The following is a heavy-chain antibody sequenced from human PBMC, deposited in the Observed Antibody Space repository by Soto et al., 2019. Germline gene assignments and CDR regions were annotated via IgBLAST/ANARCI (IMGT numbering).Heavy chain of an antibody. D-gene: IGHD2-2*01. V-gene: IGHV1-46*01. CDR3: ARDPEPYIVLVPAAIQEVTDAFDI. CDR2: INPSGGST. Sequence: ASVKVSCKASGYTFTSYYMHWVRQAPGQGLEWMGIINPSGGSTSYAQKFQGRVTMTRDTSTSTVYMELSSLRSEDTAVYYCARDPEPYIVLVPAAIQEVTDAFDICGQGTMVTVSS. J-gene: IGHJ3*02. CDR1: GYTFTSYY.